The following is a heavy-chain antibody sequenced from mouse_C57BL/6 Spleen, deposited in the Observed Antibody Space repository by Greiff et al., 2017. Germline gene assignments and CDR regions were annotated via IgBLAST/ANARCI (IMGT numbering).Heavy chain of an antibody. CDR1: GFSLTSYG. V-gene: IGHV2-5*01. CDR2: IWRGGST. CDR3: AKNYGSHYAMDY. Sequence: VQRVESGPGLVQPSQSLSITCTVSGFSLTSYGVHWVRQSPGKGLEWLGVIWRGGSTDYNAAFMSRLSITKDNSKSQVFFKMNSLQADDTAIYYCAKNYGSHYAMDYWGQGTSVTVSS. J-gene: IGHJ4*01. D-gene: IGHD1-1*01.